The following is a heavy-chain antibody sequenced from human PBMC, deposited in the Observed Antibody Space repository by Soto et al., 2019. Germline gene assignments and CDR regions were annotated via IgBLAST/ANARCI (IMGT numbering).Heavy chain of an antibody. CDR3: AGGGGAGGDIY. CDR2: IYYSGSA. J-gene: IGHJ4*02. CDR1: GGSISSGGYY. D-gene: IGHD2-15*01. Sequence: QVQLQESGPGLLKPSQTLSLTCSVSGGSISSGGYYWSWIRQRPGKGLEWIAYIYYSGSAYYNPSLKSRVTIAENTSKNRSPRNLDSGTAPATAVYFCAGGGGAGGDIYWGQGTLVTVSA. V-gene: IGHV4-31*03.